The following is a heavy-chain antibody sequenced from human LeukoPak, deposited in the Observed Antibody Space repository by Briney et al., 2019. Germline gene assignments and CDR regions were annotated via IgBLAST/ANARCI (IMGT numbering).Heavy chain of an antibody. Sequence: ASVKVSCKASGYTFTSYGISWVRQAPGQGLEWMGWISAYNGNTNYAQKLQGRVTMTTDTSTSTAYMELRSLRPDDTAVYYCARDRRFVVVTGPDYWGQGTLVTVSS. CDR3: ARDRRFVVVTGPDY. CDR2: ISAYNGNT. V-gene: IGHV1-18*01. D-gene: IGHD2-21*02. CDR1: GYTFTSYG. J-gene: IGHJ4*02.